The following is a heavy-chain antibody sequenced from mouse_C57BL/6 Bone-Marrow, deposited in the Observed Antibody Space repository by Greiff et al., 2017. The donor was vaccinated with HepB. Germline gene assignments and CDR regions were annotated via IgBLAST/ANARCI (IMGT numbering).Heavy chain of an antibody. Sequence: EVKLLESGPGLVKPSQSLSLTCSVTGYSITSGYYWNWIRQFPGNKLEWMGYISYDGSNNYNPSLKNRISITRDTSKNQFFLKLNSVTTEDTATYYCARDYYGYYGWGQGTLVTVSA. CDR3: ARDYYGYYG. CDR1: GYSITSGYY. CDR2: ISYDGSN. J-gene: IGHJ3*02. D-gene: IGHD2-3*01. V-gene: IGHV3-6*01.